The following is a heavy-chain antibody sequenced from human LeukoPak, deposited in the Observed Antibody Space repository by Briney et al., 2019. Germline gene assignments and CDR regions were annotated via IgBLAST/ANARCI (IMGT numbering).Heavy chain of an antibody. CDR3: TKNVPGRAIDY. CDR2: VGTGFDT. J-gene: IGHJ4*02. Sequence: GGSLRLSCVASGFTFSSHAMSWVRQAPGKGLEWVSTVGTGFDTYYTGSVKGRFTISRDNSKNTLSLQMSSLRAEDTATYYCTKNVPGRAIDYWGQGTLVTVSS. D-gene: IGHD2-15*01. CDR1: GFTFSSHA. V-gene: IGHV3-23*01.